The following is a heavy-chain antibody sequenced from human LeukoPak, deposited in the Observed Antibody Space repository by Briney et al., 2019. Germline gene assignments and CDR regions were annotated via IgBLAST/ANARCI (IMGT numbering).Heavy chain of an antibody. V-gene: IGHV5-51*01. D-gene: IGHD3-10*01. CDR1: GCGFTSYW. Sequence: GESLKISCKVSGCGFTSYWNGWVRQMPGKGLEWMGIIYPADSDIRYSPSFQGQVTISADKSITTAYLQWSSLKASDTAMYYCARHTNYGTDYWGQGTPVTVSS. J-gene: IGHJ4*02. CDR3: ARHTNYGTDY. CDR2: IYPADSDI.